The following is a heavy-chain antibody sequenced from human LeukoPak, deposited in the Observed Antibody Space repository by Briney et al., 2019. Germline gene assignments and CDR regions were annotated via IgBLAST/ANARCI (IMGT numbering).Heavy chain of an antibody. D-gene: IGHD5/OR15-5a*01. CDR3: ARISSLNYYFDY. CDR1: GFTFSSHW. V-gene: IGHV3-66*01. J-gene: IGHJ4*02. CDR2: IYSGGSI. Sequence: SGGSLRLSCAASGFTFSSHWMSWVRQAPGKGLEWVSVIYSGGSIYYADSVKGRFTFSRDNSKNTLYLQMNSLRAEDTAVYYCARISSLNYYFDYWGQGTLVTVSS.